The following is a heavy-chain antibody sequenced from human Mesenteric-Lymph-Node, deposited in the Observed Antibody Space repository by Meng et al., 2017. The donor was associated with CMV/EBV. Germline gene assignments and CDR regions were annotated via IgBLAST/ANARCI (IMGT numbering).Heavy chain of an antibody. V-gene: IGHV3-21*01. CDR2: ISSSSSYI. D-gene: IGHD2-2*02. CDR1: GFTFSSYA. J-gene: IGHJ6*02. CDR3: ARDRLIVVVPAAIGNYYYYGMDV. Sequence: GESLKISCAASGFTFSSYAMHWVRQAPGKGLEWVSSISSSSSYIYYADSVKGRFTISRDNAKNSLYLQMNSLRAEDTAVYYCARDRLIVVVPAAIGNYYYYGMDVWGQGTTVTVSS.